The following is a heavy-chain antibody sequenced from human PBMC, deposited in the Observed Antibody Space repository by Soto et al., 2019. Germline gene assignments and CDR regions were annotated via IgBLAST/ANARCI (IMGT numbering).Heavy chain of an antibody. D-gene: IGHD3-10*01. J-gene: IGHJ4*02. Sequence: GGSLRLSCAASGFTFSSYGMHWVRQASGKGLEWVAVISYDGSNKYYADSVKGRFTISRDNSKNTLYLQMNSLRAEDTAVYYCAKDQPMVRGRLDYWGQGTLVTVSS. CDR1: GFTFSSYG. CDR3: AKDQPMVRGRLDY. CDR2: ISYDGSNK. V-gene: IGHV3-30*18.